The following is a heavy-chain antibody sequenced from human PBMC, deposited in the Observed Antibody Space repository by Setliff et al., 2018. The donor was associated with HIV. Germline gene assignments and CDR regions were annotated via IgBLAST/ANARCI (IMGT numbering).Heavy chain of an antibody. CDR1: GGSFSGYS. V-gene: IGHV4-34*01. CDR3: ARHTLSLNPFDP. J-gene: IGHJ5*02. CDR2: INHSGSA. D-gene: IGHD2-2*02. Sequence: SETLSLTCVVYGGSFSGYSWTWIRQPPGKGLEWIGEINHSGSANRNPSLMSRVAMSVDTAKSQFSLKLTSVTAADTAVYFCARHTLSLNPFDPWGQGTLVTVSS.